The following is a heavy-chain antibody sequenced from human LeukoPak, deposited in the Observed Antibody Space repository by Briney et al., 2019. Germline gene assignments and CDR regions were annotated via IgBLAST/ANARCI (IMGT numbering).Heavy chain of an antibody. Sequence: SETLSLTCSVSGDSISSYFWAWIRQPPGKGLEWIGYVCYNGTTNYNPSLRNRVAISIDTSKNQFSLKLNSATAADTAVYYCATSGGFNSPRHYWGQGTLVTVSA. J-gene: IGHJ4*02. CDR3: ATSGGFNSPRHY. D-gene: IGHD3-16*01. V-gene: IGHV4-59*01. CDR1: GDSISSYF. CDR2: VCYNGTT.